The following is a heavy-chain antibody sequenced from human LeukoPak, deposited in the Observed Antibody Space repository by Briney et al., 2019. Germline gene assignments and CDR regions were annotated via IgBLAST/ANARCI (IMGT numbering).Heavy chain of an antibody. D-gene: IGHD3-22*01. V-gene: IGHV3-74*01. J-gene: IGHJ4*02. CDR1: GFTFSICC. CDR2: INPYGSDT. Sequence: GGSLRLSRAASGFTFSICCMHCVRQAPGKGLVWVSRINPYGSDTTYADSVKGRFTISRDNAKNTLYLQMNSLRAEDTAVYYCVTDSHSSRNFAAHGGEGTLVAVSS. CDR3: VTDSHSSRNFAAH.